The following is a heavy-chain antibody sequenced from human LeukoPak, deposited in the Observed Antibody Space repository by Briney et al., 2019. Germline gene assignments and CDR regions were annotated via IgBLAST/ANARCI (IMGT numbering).Heavy chain of an antibody. D-gene: IGHD3-22*01. V-gene: IGHV3-23*01. Sequence: PGGSLRLSCAASGLTFGSYAMSWVRQAPGKGLEWVSAISGSGGSTYYADSVRGRFTISRDNSKNTLYLQMNSLRAEDTAVYYCAKTPIMMYYGSSGYYEADYWGQGTLVTVSS. J-gene: IGHJ4*02. CDR2: ISGSGGST. CDR3: AKTPIMMYYGSSGYYEADY. CDR1: GLTFGSYA.